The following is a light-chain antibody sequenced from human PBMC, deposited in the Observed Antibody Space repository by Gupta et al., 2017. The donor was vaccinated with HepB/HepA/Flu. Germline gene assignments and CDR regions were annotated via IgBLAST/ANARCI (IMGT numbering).Light chain of an antibody. CDR3: QQYGSSYT. J-gene: IGKJ2*01. CDR2: GAC. CDR1: QSVSSDH. V-gene: IGKV3-20*01. Sequence: EIVLTQSPGSLSLSPGERVTLSCKASQSVSSDHLDWYQQKTGQAPRLIIYGACNRATGIPDSFSGSGYGKDFTLTSSRRETEDFAVYYGQQYGSSYTFGQGTKVEIK.